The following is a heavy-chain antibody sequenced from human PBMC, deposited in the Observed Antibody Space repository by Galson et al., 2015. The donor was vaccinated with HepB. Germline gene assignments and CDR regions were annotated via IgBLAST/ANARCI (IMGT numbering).Heavy chain of an antibody. V-gene: IGHV1-18*01. CDR2: ISAYNGNT. Sequence: SVKVSCKASGYTFTSYGISWVRQAPRQGLEWMGWISAYNGNTNYAQKLQGRVTMTTDTSTSTAYMELRSLRSDDTAVYYCAKRGLPQRAFDIWGQGTMVTVSS. J-gene: IGHJ3*02. D-gene: IGHD4-11*01. CDR3: AKRGLPQRAFDI. CDR1: GYTFTSYG.